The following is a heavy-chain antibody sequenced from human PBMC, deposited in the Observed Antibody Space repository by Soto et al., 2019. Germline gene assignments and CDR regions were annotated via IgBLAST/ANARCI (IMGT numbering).Heavy chain of an antibody. CDR1: GASLRSGSYY. CDR2: ISHSGRT. V-gene: IGHV4-61*01. D-gene: IGHD3-10*01. J-gene: IGHJ4*02. Sequence: SETLSLTCTVSGASLRSGSYYWSWIRQPPGKGLEWIGYISHSGRTNYDTSLKSRLTMSVDTSQNQFSLQLNSVTAADTAVYYCSYGSSFDYWGQGTLVTVS. CDR3: SYGSSFDY.